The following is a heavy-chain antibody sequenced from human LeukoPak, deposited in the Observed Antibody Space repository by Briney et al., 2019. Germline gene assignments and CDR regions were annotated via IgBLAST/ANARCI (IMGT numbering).Heavy chain of an antibody. CDR1: GFTFSSYS. CDR3: VRESRRYQLPGLNDYYYMDV. CDR2: ISSSSSYI. J-gene: IGHJ6*03. D-gene: IGHD2-2*01. Sequence: GGSLRLSCAASGFTFSSYSMNWVRQAPGKGLEWVSSISSSSSYIYYADSVKGRFTISRDNAKISLYLQMNSLRAEDTAVYYCVRESRRYQLPGLNDYYYMDVWGKGTTVTVSS. V-gene: IGHV3-21*01.